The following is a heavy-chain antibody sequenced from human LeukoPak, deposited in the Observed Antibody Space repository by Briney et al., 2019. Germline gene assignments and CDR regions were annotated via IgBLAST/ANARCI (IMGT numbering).Heavy chain of an antibody. Sequence: GASVKVSCKASGYTFTSYAMNWVRQAPGQGLEWMGWISTYNDNTYYAQKFQDRVTMTTDTSTSTAYMELRSLRSDDTAVYYCARDLVGQWLLRGAFDIWGQGTMVTVSS. CDR3: ARDLVGQWLLRGAFDI. V-gene: IGHV1-18*01. J-gene: IGHJ3*02. CDR1: GYTFTSYA. CDR2: ISTYNDNT. D-gene: IGHD6-19*01.